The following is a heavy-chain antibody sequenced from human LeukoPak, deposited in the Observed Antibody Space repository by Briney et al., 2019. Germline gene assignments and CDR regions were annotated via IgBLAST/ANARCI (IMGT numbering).Heavy chain of an antibody. Sequence: GGSLRLSCAASEFTFSDYWMSWVRQAPGKGLEWVSSVSGSGGSTYYADSVKGRFTISRGNSNNTLYLQMNSPRAEDTAVYYCAKGAASRGYTYVANWGQGTLVTVSS. V-gene: IGHV3-23*01. D-gene: IGHD5-18*01. CDR3: AKGAASRGYTYVAN. J-gene: IGHJ4*02. CDR1: EFTFSDYW. CDR2: VSGSGGST.